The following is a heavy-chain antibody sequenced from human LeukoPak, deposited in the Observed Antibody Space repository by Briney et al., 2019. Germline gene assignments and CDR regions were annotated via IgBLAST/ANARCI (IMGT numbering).Heavy chain of an antibody. CDR1: GLTFSTYA. CDR3: AKDRYNTGAGSFDH. Sequence: TGGSLRLSCAASGLTFSTYAMSWVRQAPGKGPEWVSYISGSGGDTYYADSVEGRFTISRDNSKNTLYLQINSLRAEDTAVYYCAKDRYNTGAGSFDHWGQGTLVTVSS. CDR2: ISGSGGDT. D-gene: IGHD1-14*01. J-gene: IGHJ4*02. V-gene: IGHV3-23*01.